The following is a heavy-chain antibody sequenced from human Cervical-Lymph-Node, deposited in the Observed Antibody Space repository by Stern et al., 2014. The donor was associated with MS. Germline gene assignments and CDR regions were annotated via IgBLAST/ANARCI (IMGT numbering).Heavy chain of an antibody. CDR1: GFTFADYA. CDR3: AKDIGLDADYGMDV. J-gene: IGHJ6*02. D-gene: IGHD6-19*01. CDR2: MSWNSGSI. Sequence: EVQLVESGGGLVQPGRSLKLSCAASGFTFADYAMHWVRQAPGKGLEWVSGMSWNSGSIGYADSVKGRFTICRDNAKNSLYVQMNSLRAEDTALYYCAKDIGLDADYGMDVWGQGTTVTVSS. V-gene: IGHV3-9*01.